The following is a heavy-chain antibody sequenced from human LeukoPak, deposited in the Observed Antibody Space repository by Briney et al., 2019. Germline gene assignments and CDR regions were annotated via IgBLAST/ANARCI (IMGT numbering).Heavy chain of an antibody. J-gene: IGHJ4*02. V-gene: IGHV1-2*02. CDR3: AARLPIVVVPAAAYDY. CDR2: INPNSGGT. Sequence: ASVKVSCKASGYTFTGYYMHWVRQAPGQGLGWMGWINPNSGGTNYAQKFQGRVTMTRDTSISTAYMELSRLRSDDTAVYYCAARLPIVVVPAAAYDYWGQGTLVTVSS. D-gene: IGHD2-2*01. CDR1: GYTFTGYY.